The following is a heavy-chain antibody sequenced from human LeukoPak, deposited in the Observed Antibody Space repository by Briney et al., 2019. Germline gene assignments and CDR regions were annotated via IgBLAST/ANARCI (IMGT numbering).Heavy chain of an antibody. CDR2: ISSSSSYI. V-gene: IGHV3-21*01. CDR3: AKAPPGFCSGGSCYVDY. CDR1: GFTLSSHS. J-gene: IGHJ4*02. Sequence: GGSLRLSCAASGFTLSSHSMTWVRQAPGKGLEWVSSISSSSSYIYYADSVKGRFTVSRDNAENSLYLQMSSLRAEDTAFYYCAKAPPGFCSGGSCYVDYWGQGTLVTVSS. D-gene: IGHD2-15*01.